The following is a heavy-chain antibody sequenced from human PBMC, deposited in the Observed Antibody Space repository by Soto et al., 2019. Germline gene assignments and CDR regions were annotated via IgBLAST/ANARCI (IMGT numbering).Heavy chain of an antibody. J-gene: IGHJ5*02. CDR1: GGSFSGYY. Sequence: PSETLSLTCAVYGGSFSGYYWSWIRQPPGKGLEWIGEINHSGSTNYNPSLKSRVTISVDTSKNQFSLKLSSVTAADTAVYYCATGLLLLSGWFDPWGQGTLVTVSS. D-gene: IGHD2-21*02. CDR3: ATGLLLLSGWFDP. V-gene: IGHV4-34*01. CDR2: INHSGST.